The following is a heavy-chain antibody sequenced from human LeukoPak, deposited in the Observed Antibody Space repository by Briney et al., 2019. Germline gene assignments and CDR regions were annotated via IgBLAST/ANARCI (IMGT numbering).Heavy chain of an antibody. Sequence: ASVKVSCKASGYTFTSYGIRWVRQAPGQGLEWMGWISAYNGNTNYAQKLQGRVTMTTDTSTSTAYMELRSLRSDDTAVYYCARENDFWSGEYYFDYWGQGTLVTVSS. CDR3: ARENDFWSGEYYFDY. CDR1: GYTFTSYG. CDR2: ISAYNGNT. V-gene: IGHV1-18*01. D-gene: IGHD3-3*01. J-gene: IGHJ4*02.